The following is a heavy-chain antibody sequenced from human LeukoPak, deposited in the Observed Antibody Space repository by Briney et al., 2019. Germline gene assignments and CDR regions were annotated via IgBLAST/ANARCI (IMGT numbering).Heavy chain of an antibody. CDR1: GGTFSSYA. J-gene: IGHJ4*02. V-gene: IGHV1-69*06. CDR3: ARISDSRVDTAMVTHDY. Sequence: ASVKVSCKASGGTFSSYAISWVRQAPGQGLEWMGGIIPIFGTANYAQKFQGRVTITADKSTSTAYMELSSLRSEDTAVYYCARISDSRVDTAMVTHDYWGRGTLVTVSS. CDR2: IIPIFGTA. D-gene: IGHD5-18*01.